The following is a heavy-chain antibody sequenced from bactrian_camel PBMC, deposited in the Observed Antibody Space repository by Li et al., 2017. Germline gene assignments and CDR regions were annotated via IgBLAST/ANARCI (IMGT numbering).Heavy chain of an antibody. J-gene: IGHJ6*01. D-gene: IGHD6*01. CDR3: ATQVERSWTDFGY. CDR2: INGRGAP. Sequence: VQLVESGGGLVQPGGSLRLSCAASGFTFRYANMQWVRQAPGKSLEWVSSINGRGAPHSMQTIEGRFSISRDNAKNTVYLQMNSLKSEDTALYYCATQVERSWTDFGYWGQGTQVTVS. CDR1: GFTFRYAN. V-gene: IGHV3S40*01.